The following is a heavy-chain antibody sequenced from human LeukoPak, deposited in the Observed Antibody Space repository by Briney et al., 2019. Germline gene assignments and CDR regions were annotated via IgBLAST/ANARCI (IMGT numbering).Heavy chain of an antibody. CDR3: ARPWNYYYYYVMDV. V-gene: IGHV3-48*02. J-gene: IGHJ6*02. CDR2: ITASGTAM. Sequence: GGSLRLSCAASGFTFSSYSMNWVRQAPGKGLEWVSHITASGTAMFYADSVKGRFTISRDNAKNSLYLQMNSLRDEDTAVYYCARPWNYYYYYVMDVWGQGTTVTVSS. CDR1: GFTFSSYS. D-gene: IGHD1-1*01.